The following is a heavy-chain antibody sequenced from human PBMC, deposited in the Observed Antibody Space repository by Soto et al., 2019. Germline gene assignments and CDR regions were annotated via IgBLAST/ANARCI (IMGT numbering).Heavy chain of an antibody. CDR2: IIPIFGTA. Sequence: SVKVSCKASGGTFSSYAISWVRQAPGQGLEWMGGIIPIFGTANYAQKVQGRVTITADESTSTAYMELSSLRSEDTAVYYCAREATGTSQVFDYWGQGTLVTVSS. CDR3: AREATGTSQVFDY. V-gene: IGHV1-69*13. CDR1: GGTFSSYA. D-gene: IGHD1-7*01. J-gene: IGHJ4*02.